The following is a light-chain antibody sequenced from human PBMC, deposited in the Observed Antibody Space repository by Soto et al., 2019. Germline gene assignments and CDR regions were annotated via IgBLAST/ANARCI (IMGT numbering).Light chain of an antibody. CDR2: DAS. V-gene: IGKV3-15*01. CDR3: QQYYNWPHVS. J-gene: IGKJ1*01. Sequence: IVMTQSPATLSVSPGERATLSCRASQSVSSNLGWYQQKPGQAPRLLIYDASTRATAVPARFSGSGSGTDFTLTISSLQSEDFAVYYCQQYYNWPHVSFGQGTKVEIK. CDR1: QSVSSN.